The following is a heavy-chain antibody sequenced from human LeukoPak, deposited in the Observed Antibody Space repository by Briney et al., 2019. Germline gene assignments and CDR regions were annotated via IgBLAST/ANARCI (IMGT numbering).Heavy chain of an antibody. Sequence: GASVKVSCKVSGYTFTDYYMHWVQQAPGKGLEWMGLVDPEDGETIYAEKFQGRVTITADTSTDTAYMELSSPRSEDTAVYYCATFQQQLVLDWFDPWGQGTLVTVSS. CDR3: ATFQQQLVLDWFDP. D-gene: IGHD6-13*01. CDR2: VDPEDGET. J-gene: IGHJ5*02. CDR1: GYTFTDYY. V-gene: IGHV1-69-2*01.